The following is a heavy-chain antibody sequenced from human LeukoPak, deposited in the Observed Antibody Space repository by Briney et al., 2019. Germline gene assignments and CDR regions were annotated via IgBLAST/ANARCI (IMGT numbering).Heavy chain of an antibody. Sequence: ASVKVSCKASGGTFSSYAISWVRQAPGQGLEWMGRIIPILGIANYAQKFQGRVTITADKSTSTAYMELSSLRSEGTAVYYCARDILSVGAPWGSWGQGTLVTVSS. CDR1: GGTFSSYA. CDR2: IIPILGIA. CDR3: ARDILSVGAPWGS. D-gene: IGHD3-16*01. J-gene: IGHJ4*02. V-gene: IGHV1-69*04.